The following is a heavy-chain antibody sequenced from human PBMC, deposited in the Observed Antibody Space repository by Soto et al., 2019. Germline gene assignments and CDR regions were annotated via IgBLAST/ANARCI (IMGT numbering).Heavy chain of an antibody. Sequence: EVQLLESGGGLVQPGGSLRLSCAASGFTFSSYAMSWVRQAPGKGLEWVSAISGSGGSTYYADSVKGRFTISRDNAKNSLYLQMNSLRAEDTAVYYCAREEIRQAAGAYAFDIWGQGTMVTVSS. CDR3: AREEIRQAAGAYAFDI. CDR1: GFTFSSYA. V-gene: IGHV3-23*01. J-gene: IGHJ3*02. CDR2: ISGSGGST. D-gene: IGHD6-19*01.